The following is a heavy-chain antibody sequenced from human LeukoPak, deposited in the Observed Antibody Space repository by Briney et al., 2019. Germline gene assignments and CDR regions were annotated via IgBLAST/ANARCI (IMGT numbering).Heavy chain of an antibody. CDR3: AKDSAFYYIDV. CDR2: IRYNGNNQ. V-gene: IGHV3-30*02. CDR1: GFTFNNYG. J-gene: IGHJ6*03. D-gene: IGHD3-10*01. Sequence: GGSLRLSCAPSGFTFNNYGMHWVRQAPGKGLEWVAFIRYNGNNQYYADSVKGRFTISRDNSKNTLYLQMNSLKGDDTAVYYCAKDSAFYYIDVWGEGTTVIISS.